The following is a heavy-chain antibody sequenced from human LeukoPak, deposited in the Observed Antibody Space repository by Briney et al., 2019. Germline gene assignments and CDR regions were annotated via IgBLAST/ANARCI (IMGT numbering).Heavy chain of an antibody. Sequence: ASVKVSCKASGYTFTGYYMHWVRQAPGQGLEWMGWINPNSGGTNYAQKFQGRVTMTRDTSISPAYMELSRLRSADTAVYYCAVLVRGNPPEPPWGQGTLVTVSS. CDR3: AVLVRGNPPEPP. D-gene: IGHD3-10*01. J-gene: IGHJ5*02. V-gene: IGHV1-2*02. CDR1: GYTFTGYY. CDR2: INPNSGGT.